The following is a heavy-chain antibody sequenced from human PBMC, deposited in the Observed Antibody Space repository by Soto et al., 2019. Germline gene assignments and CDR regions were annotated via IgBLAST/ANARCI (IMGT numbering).Heavy chain of an antibody. J-gene: IGHJ6*02. V-gene: IGHV4-30-2*01. CDR3: AREVYVQFGGTRGDYGMDV. CDR2: IYHSGST. D-gene: IGHD2-8*01. Sequence: QLQLQESGSGLVKPSQTLSLTCAVSGGSISSGGYSWSWIRQPPGKGLEWIGYIYHSGSTYYNPSLKSRVTISVDRSKNQFSLKLSSVTAADTAVYYCAREVYVQFGGTRGDYGMDVWGQGTTVTVSS. CDR1: GGSISSGGYS.